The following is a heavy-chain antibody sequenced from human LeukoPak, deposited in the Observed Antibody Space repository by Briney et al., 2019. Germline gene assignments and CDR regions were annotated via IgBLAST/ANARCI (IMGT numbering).Heavy chain of an antibody. CDR2: INHSGST. D-gene: IGHD6-19*01. J-gene: IGHJ4*02. CDR3: ARGHWLDNY. CDR1: GGSFSGYY. V-gene: IGHV4-34*01. Sequence: PSETLSLTCAVYGGSFSGYYWSWIRQPPRKGLEWIGEINHSGSTNYNPSLKSRVTISVVTSKNQFSLKLSSVTVADTAVYYCARGHWLDNYWGQGTLVTVSS.